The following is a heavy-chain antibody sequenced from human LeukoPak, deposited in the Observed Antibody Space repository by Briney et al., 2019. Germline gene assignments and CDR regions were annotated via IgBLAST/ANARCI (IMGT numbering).Heavy chain of an antibody. D-gene: IGHD5-12*01. CDR1: GYTFTSYY. CDR2: INPSGGST. CDR3: ARPDGATPPQNAFGI. J-gene: IGHJ3*02. V-gene: IGHV1-46*01. Sequence: ASVKVSCKASGYTFTSYYMHWVRQAPGQGLEWMGIINPSGGSTSYAQKFQGRVTITRDTSTSTVYMELSSLRSEDTAVYYCARPDGATPPQNAFGIWGQGTMVTVSS.